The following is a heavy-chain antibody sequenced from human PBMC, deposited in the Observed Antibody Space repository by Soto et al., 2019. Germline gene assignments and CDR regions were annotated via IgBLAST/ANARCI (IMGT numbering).Heavy chain of an antibody. J-gene: IGHJ2*01. CDR2: INGGNGNT. D-gene: IGHD6-19*01. V-gene: IGHV1-3*01. Sequence: ASVKVSCKASGYIFTNYAIHWVRQAPGQRLEWMGWINGGNGNTKYSQKFQGRVTITRDTSASTAYMDLSSLRSEDTAVYYCARSGYSSGWYHWYFDFWGRGTLVTVSS. CDR3: ARSGYSSGWYHWYFDF. CDR1: GYIFTNYA.